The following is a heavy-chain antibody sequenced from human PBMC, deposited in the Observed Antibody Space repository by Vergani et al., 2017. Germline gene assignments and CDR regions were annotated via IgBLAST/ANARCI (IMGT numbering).Heavy chain of an antibody. Sequence: QLVQSGPEVKKPGTSVKVSCKASGFTFTSSAVQWVRQARGQRLEWIGWIVVGSGNTNYAQKFQERVTITRDMSTSTAYMELSSLRSEDTAVYYCARGNIRGIAAAGTGGPHWYFDLWGRGTLVTVSS. CDR2: IVVGSGNT. V-gene: IGHV1-58*01. J-gene: IGHJ2*01. CDR3: ARGNIRGIAAAGTGGPHWYFDL. D-gene: IGHD6-13*01. CDR1: GFTFTSSA.